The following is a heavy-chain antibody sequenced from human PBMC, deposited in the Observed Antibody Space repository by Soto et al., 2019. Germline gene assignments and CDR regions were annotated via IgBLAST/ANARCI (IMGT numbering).Heavy chain of an antibody. J-gene: IGHJ4*02. V-gene: IGHV3-11*06. CDR1: GVTFSDYY. CDR3: TTTSGYSFVDN. CDR2: ISGSGSDT. Sequence: PGGSLRLSCAASGVTFSDYYMTWIRQAPGKGMEWVSYISGSGSDTNYADSVKGRFTISRDNAKNSLYLQMNSLRAEDTAVYYCTTTSGYSFVDNWGQGTLVTVSS. D-gene: IGHD5-12*01.